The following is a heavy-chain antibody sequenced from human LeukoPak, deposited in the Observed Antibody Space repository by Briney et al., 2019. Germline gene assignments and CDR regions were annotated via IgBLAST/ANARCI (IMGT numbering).Heavy chain of an antibody. CDR1: GYSISSGFY. D-gene: IGHD5-12*01. J-gene: IGHJ4*02. CDR3: VRDRGYAYGPFDY. V-gene: IGHV4-38-2*02. CDR2: IFHSGST. Sequence: SETLSLTCTVSGYSISSGFYWGWIRQPPEKGLEWIGSIFHSGSTYYNPSLKSRITISVDTSKNQFSLKLSSVTAADTAVYYCVRDRGYAYGPFDYWGQGTLVTVSS.